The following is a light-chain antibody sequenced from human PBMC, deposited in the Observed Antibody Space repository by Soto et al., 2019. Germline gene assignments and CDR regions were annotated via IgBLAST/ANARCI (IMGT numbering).Light chain of an antibody. J-gene: IGLJ2*01. CDR1: GSDVGGYNY. CDR2: DVS. CDR3: SSYTSASTPLV. V-gene: IGLV2-14*01. Sequence: QSALTQPASVYGSPGQSITISCTGTGSDVGGYNYVSWYQQHPGKAPTVMIYDVSNRPSGVSNRFSGAKSGNTASLTISGLQAEDEADYYCSSYTSASTPLVFGGGTKVTGL.